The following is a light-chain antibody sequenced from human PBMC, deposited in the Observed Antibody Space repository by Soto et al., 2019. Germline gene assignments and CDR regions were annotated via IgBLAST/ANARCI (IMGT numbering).Light chain of an antibody. CDR2: EVS. Sequence: QSVLTQPASVSGSPGQSITISCTGTSSDVGGYNYVSWYQQHPGKAPKLIIYEVSNRPSGVSNRFSGSKSGNTASLTISGLQAEDEADYSCSSITSTTTWVFGGGTKLTVL. J-gene: IGLJ3*02. CDR3: SSITSTTTWV. V-gene: IGLV2-14*01. CDR1: SSDVGGYNY.